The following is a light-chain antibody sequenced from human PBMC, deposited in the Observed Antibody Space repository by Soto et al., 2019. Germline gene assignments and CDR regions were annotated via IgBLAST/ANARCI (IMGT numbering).Light chain of an antibody. CDR3: QQYNSFALT. CDR2: KAS. V-gene: IGKV1-5*03. CDR1: QSISSW. Sequence: DIQMTQSPSALSASVGDRVTITCRASQSISSWLAWYQQKPGKAPKLLIYKASSLESGVPSRFSGSGSGTEFTLTISSLQPDDFATYYCQQYNSFALTFGGGTKVEIK. J-gene: IGKJ4*01.